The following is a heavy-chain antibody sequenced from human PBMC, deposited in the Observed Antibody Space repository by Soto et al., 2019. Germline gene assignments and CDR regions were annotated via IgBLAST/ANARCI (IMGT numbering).Heavy chain of an antibody. V-gene: IGHV4-31*03. Sequence: QVQLQESGPGLVKPSQTLSLTCTVSGGSISSGGYYWSWIRQHPGKGLEWIGYIYYSGSTYYNPSLKSRVTLSVDTSKNQFSLKLSSVTAADTAVYYCARGEQLVPYYYYGMDVWGQGTTVTVSS. CDR3: ARGEQLVPYYYYGMDV. J-gene: IGHJ6*02. CDR1: GGSISSGGYY. CDR2: IYYSGST. D-gene: IGHD6-6*01.